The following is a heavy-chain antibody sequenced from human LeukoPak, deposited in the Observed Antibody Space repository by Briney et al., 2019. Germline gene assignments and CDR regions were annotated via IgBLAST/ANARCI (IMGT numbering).Heavy chain of an antibody. CDR1: GGTFISYA. J-gene: IGHJ4*02. CDR3: ASPKSYSGSYFVFDY. CDR2: IIPIFGTA. Sequence: SVKVSCKASGGTFISYAISWVRQAPGQGLEWMGGIIPIFGTANYAQKFQGRVTITADESTSTAYMELSSLRSEDTAVYYCASPKSYSGSYFVFDYWGQGTLVTVSS. V-gene: IGHV1-69*13. D-gene: IGHD1-26*01.